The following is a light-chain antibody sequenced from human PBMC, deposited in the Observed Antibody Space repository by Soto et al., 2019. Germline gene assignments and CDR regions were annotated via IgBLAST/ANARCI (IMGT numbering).Light chain of an antibody. CDR2: GAS. Sequence: EIVMTQSPATLSVSPGERATLSCRASQSVSNNLAWYQQKSGQGPRLLIYGASTRATGIPARFSGSGSGTEFTLTISSLQSEDFAVYYCQQYNNWPPMFGQGTKVEIK. CDR3: QQYNNWPPM. V-gene: IGKV3-15*01. J-gene: IGKJ1*01. CDR1: QSVSNN.